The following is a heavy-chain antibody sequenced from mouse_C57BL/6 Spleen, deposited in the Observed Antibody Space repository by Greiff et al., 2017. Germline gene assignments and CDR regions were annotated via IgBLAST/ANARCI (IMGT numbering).Heavy chain of an antibody. Sequence: QVQLQQSGAELVKPGASVKLSCKASGYTFTSYWMHWVKQRPGRGLEWIGRIDPNSGGTTYNEKFKSKATLTVDKPSSTAYMQLSSLTSEDSAVYYCARERFYDGYYPAWFAYWGQGTLVTVSA. CDR1: GYTFTSYW. V-gene: IGHV1-72*01. CDR2: IDPNSGGT. J-gene: IGHJ3*01. D-gene: IGHD2-3*01. CDR3: ARERFYDGYYPAWFAY.